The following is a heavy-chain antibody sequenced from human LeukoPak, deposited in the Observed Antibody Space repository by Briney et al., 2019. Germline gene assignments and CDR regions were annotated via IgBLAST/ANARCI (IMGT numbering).Heavy chain of an antibody. D-gene: IGHD3-10*01. Sequence: GGSLRLSCAASGFTFSSYGMHWVRQAPGKGLEWVAFIRYDGSNKYYADSVKGRFTISRDNSKNTLYLQMNSLRAEDTAVYYSAKDRIIYGSGSYTSYDYWGQGTLVTVSS. J-gene: IGHJ4*02. CDR3: AKDRIIYGSGSYTSYDY. CDR1: GFTFSSYG. CDR2: IRYDGSNK. V-gene: IGHV3-30*02.